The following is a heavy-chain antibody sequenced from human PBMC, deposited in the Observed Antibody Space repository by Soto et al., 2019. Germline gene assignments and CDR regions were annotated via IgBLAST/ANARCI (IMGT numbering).Heavy chain of an antibody. D-gene: IGHD2-15*01. Sequence: PSETLSLTCTVSGGSFSTYSWSWIRQTPGKGLEWIGYIYYSGNTNYNPSLKSRVTISVDTSKNQFSLKLSSVTAADTAVYYCARFGGTTFDYWGQGTLVTVSS. CDR2: IYYSGNT. J-gene: IGHJ4*02. V-gene: IGHV4-59*01. CDR1: GGSFSTYS. CDR3: ARFGGTTFDY.